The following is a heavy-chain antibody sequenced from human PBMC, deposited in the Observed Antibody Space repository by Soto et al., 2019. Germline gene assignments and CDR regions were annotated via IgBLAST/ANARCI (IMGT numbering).Heavy chain of an antibody. CDR2: ISSSSSYI. CDR1: GFTFVSYS. CDR3: GRGTSPARALDY. D-gene: IGHD6-6*01. Sequence: PGGSLRLSCAASGFTFVSYSINSIRHSASKGLEWVSSISSSSSYIYYAESVKGGFTICRDNAKNSQYRQMNSLRAEDTAVYDCGRGTSPARALDYWGQGTLVTVSS. J-gene: IGHJ4*02. V-gene: IGHV3-21*01.